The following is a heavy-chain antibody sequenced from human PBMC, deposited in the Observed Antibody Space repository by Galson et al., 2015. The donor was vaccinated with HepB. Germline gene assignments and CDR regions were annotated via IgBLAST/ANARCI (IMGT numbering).Heavy chain of an antibody. CDR2: ISSNGGST. D-gene: IGHD6-19*01. CDR3: VKSRVPTGYSSGWPDAFDI. J-gene: IGHJ3*02. Sequence: SLRLSCAASGFTFSSYAMHWVRQAPGKGLEYVSAISSNGGSTYYADSVKGRFTISRDNSKNTLYLQMSSLRAEDTAVYYCVKSRVPTGYSSGWPDAFDIWGQGTMVTVSS. V-gene: IGHV3-64D*06. CDR1: GFTFSSYA.